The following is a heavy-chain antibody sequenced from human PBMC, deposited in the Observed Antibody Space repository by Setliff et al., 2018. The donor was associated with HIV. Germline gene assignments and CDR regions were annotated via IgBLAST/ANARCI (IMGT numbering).Heavy chain of an antibody. D-gene: IGHD1-26*01. Sequence: SETLSLTCTVSGYSISSGYYWGWIRQPPGKGLEWIGSIYHSGITYYNSSLKSRVTISVDTSKNQFSLDRTSVTAADTAMYYCARLGYSGSLVGAFDIWGQGTMVTVSS. J-gene: IGHJ3*02. CDR2: IYHSGIT. CDR3: ARLGYSGSLVGAFDI. CDR1: GYSISSGYY. V-gene: IGHV4-38-2*02.